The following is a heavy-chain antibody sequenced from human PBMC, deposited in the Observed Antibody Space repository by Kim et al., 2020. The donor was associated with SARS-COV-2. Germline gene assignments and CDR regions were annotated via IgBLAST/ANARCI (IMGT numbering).Heavy chain of an antibody. CDR3: ARDKGVAAAGLDYMDV. V-gene: IGHV3-21*01. Sequence: GGSLRLSCAASGFTFSTYTMNWVRQAPGKGLDWVSSITSTGSSMYYPDSVKGRFIISRDNAKNSLYLQMNSLRAEDTAVYYCARDKGVAAAGLDYMDVWGKGATVTVSS. CDR2: ITSTGSSM. D-gene: IGHD6-13*01. CDR1: GFTFSTYT. J-gene: IGHJ6*03.